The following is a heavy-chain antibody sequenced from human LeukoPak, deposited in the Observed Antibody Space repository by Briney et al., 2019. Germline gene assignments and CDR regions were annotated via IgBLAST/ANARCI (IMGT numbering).Heavy chain of an antibody. Sequence: KPGGSLRLSCAASGFTFSSYSMNWVRQAPGKGLEWVSSISSSSSYIYYADSVKGRFTISRDNAKNSLYLQMNSLRAEDTAVYYCAKDRSTYYYDSSGYYPDAFDIWGQGTMVTVSS. CDR3: AKDRSTYYYDSSGYYPDAFDI. V-gene: IGHV3-21*01. D-gene: IGHD3-22*01. J-gene: IGHJ3*02. CDR2: ISSSSSYI. CDR1: GFTFSSYS.